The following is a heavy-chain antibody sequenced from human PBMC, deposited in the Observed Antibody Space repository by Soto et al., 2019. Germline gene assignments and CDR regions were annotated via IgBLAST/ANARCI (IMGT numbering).Heavy chain of an antibody. J-gene: IGHJ4*02. V-gene: IGHV3-23*01. CDR1: GFFFSTYA. Sequence: GGSLRLSCAASGFFFSTYAMNWVRQAPGKGLEWVSAIINNGYDTYYAESVRGRFTISRDNSINTMYLQMNSPRAEDTAVYYCARDHIVGATNFDSWGQGSLVTVSS. CDR2: IINNGYDT. CDR3: ARDHIVGATNFDS. D-gene: IGHD1-26*01.